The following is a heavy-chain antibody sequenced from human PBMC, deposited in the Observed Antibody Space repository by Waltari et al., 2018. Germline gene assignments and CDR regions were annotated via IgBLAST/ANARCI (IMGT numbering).Heavy chain of an antibody. CDR3: ARMGAALDY. D-gene: IGHD2-15*01. CDR2: ISSSSSHI. J-gene: IGHJ4*02. Sequence: EVQLVESGGGLVKPGGSLRLSCAASGFTFSSYSMNWVRPAPGKGPEWASAISSSSSHIYYADSVKGRFTIPRDNAKNSLYLQMNSLRAEDTAVYYCARMGAALDYWGQGTLVTVSS. CDR1: GFTFSSYS. V-gene: IGHV3-21*01.